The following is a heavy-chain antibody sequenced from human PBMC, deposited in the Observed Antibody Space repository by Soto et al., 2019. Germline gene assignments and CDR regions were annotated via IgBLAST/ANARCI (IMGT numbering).Heavy chain of an antibody. CDR1: GFTVTNSA. D-gene: IGHD1-26*01. Sequence: GGSLRLSCAASGFTVTNSAMNWVRQVPGKGLEWVSSISGSGAIPHYADSVKGRLSIFRDESNNTLYLQMNSLRAEDTAVYFCGVGRTPYYFDYWGQGALVTVSS. CDR3: GVGRTPYYFDY. J-gene: IGHJ4*02. V-gene: IGHV3-23*01. CDR2: ISGSGAIP.